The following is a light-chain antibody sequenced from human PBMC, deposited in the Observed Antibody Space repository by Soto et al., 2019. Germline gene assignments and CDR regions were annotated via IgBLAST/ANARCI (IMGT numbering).Light chain of an antibody. V-gene: IGLV2-8*01. Sequence: QSALTQPPSASGSPGQSVTISCTGTSRDVGGYNYVSWYQQHPGKAPKLMIYEVSKRPSGVPDRFSGSKSGNTASLTVSGIQAEDEADYYCSSYAGSNNLVFGTGTKVTVL. CDR2: EVS. CDR3: SSYAGSNNLV. J-gene: IGLJ1*01. CDR1: SRDVGGYNY.